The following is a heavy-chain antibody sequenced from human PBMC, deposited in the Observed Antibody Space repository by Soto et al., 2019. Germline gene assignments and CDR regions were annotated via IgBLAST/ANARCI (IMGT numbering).Heavy chain of an antibody. CDR3: ARDMYDFWSGYQFLGMDV. CDR1: GGSISSGDYY. CDR2: IYYSGST. Sequence: PSETLSLTCTVSGGSISSGDYYWSWIRHPPGKGLEWIGYIYYSGSTYYNQSLKSRVTISVDTSKNQFSLKLSSVTAADTAVYYCARDMYDFWSGYQFLGMDVWGQGPPV. J-gene: IGHJ6*02. V-gene: IGHV4-30-4*01. D-gene: IGHD3-3*01.